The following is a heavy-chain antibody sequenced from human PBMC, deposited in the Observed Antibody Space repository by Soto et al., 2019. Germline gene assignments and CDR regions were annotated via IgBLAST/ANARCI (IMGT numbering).Heavy chain of an antibody. Sequence: SGPTLVNPTQTLTLTCTFSGFSLSTSGMCVSWIRQPPGKALEWLARIDWDDYKYHSTSLKTRLTISKDTSKNQVVLTMTNMDPVDTATYYCARGDIVLVPAAIGGNYYYYGMDVWGQGTTVTVSS. V-gene: IGHV2-70*11. CDR1: GFSLSTSGMC. CDR3: ARGDIVLVPAAIGGNYYYYGMDV. J-gene: IGHJ6*02. D-gene: IGHD2-2*01. CDR2: IDWDDYK.